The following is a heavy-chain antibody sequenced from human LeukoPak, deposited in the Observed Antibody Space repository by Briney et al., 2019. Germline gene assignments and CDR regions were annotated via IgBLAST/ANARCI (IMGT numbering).Heavy chain of an antibody. J-gene: IGHJ3*02. Sequence: SETLSLTCAVYGGSFSGYYWSWIRQPPGKGLEWIGEINHSGSTNYNPSLKSRVTISVDTSKNQFSLKLSSVTAADTAVYYCARGVGRHISLAFDIWGQGTMVTVSS. CDR2: INHSGST. CDR3: ARGVGRHISLAFDI. V-gene: IGHV4-34*01. CDR1: GGSFSGYY. D-gene: IGHD2-21*01.